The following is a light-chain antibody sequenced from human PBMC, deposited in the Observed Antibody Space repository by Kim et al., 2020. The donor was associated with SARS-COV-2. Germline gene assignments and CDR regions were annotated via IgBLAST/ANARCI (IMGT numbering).Light chain of an antibody. J-gene: IGKJ4*01. Sequence: SPGEGATISSRAGKSVSSIYLAWYQQKSGRAPRLLIYGASNRVTGTPDRFSGSGSGTDFTLTISRLEPEDFAVYYCQQYSRSPLTFGGGTKVDIK. CDR2: GAS. V-gene: IGKV3-20*01. CDR1: KSVSSIY. CDR3: QQYSRSPLT.